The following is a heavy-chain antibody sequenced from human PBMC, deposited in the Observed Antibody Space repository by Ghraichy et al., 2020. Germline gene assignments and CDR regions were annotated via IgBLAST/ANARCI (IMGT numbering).Heavy chain of an antibody. Sequence: SETLSLTCTVSGGSTSSSFWAWIRQPPGKGLEWLAFISYTASPKYNPSLESRVAISMDTSKNPFSLRLDSVTAADTAVYFCARRSLDRFSGTYTFDTWGEGTLVTVSS. CDR2: ISYTASP. J-gene: IGHJ5*02. CDR1: GGSTSSSF. CDR3: ARRSLDRFSGTYTFDT. V-gene: IGHV4-59*08. D-gene: IGHD1-26*01.